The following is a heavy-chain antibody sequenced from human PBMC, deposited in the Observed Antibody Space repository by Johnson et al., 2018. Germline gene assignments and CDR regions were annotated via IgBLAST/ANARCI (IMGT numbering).Heavy chain of an antibody. V-gene: IGHV3-30-3*02. D-gene: IGHD5-18*01. CDR1: GFTFSSYA. J-gene: IGHJ3*02. CDR3: AKDKYSYGYEDAFDI. Sequence: QVQLVQSGGGVVQPGRSLRLSCAASGFTFSSYAMHWVRQAPGKGLEWVAVISYDGSNKYYADSVKGRFTISRDNSKNTRYLQMNSVRDEDTAVYYCAKDKYSYGYEDAFDIWGQGPMVTVSS. CDR2: ISYDGSNK.